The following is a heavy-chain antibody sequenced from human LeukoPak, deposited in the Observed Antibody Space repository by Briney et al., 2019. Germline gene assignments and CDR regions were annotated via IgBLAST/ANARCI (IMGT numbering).Heavy chain of an antibody. CDR3: ARRRYNYVGPWFDP. CDR1: GGSISSSSYY. Sequence: PSETLSLTCTVSGGSISSSSYYWGWIRQPPGKGLEWIGSIYYSGSTYYNPSLKSRVTISVDTSKNQFSLKLNSVTAADTAFYFCARRRYNYVGPWFDPWGQGTLVTVSS. V-gene: IGHV4-39*01. D-gene: IGHD5-18*01. J-gene: IGHJ5*02. CDR2: IYYSGST.